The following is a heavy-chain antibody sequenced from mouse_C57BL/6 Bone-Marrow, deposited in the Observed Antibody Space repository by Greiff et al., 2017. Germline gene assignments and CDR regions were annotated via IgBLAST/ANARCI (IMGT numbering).Heavy chain of an antibody. CDR3: ARDDYDRGPAWFAY. J-gene: IGHJ3*01. CDR2: ISDGGSYT. V-gene: IGHV5-4*01. Sequence: EVQRVESGGGLVKPGGSLKLSCAASGFTFSSYAMSWVRQTPEKRLEWVATISDGGSYTYYPDNVKGRFTISRDNAKNNLYLQMSHLKSEDTAMYYCARDDYDRGPAWFAYWGQGTLVTVSA. CDR1: GFTFSSYA. D-gene: IGHD2-4*01.